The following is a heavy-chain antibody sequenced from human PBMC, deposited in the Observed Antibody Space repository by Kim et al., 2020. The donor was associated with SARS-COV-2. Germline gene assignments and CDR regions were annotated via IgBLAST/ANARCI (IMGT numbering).Heavy chain of an antibody. D-gene: IGHD1-26*01. CDR1: GGSISRSNSH. J-gene: IGHJ5*02. CDR3: ARLEMTAIGGRGWVDP. V-gene: IGHV4-39*01. CDR2: VYYSGST. Sequence: SETLSLTCTVSGGSISRSNSHWGWIRQPPGKGLEWIGRVYYSGSTFSNPSLKSLVTISVDTSENQISQKLTSGTAADTAVYYCARLEMTAIGGRGWVDP.